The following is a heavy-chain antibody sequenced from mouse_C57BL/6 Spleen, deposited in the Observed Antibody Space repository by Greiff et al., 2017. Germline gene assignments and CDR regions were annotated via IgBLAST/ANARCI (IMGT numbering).Heavy chain of an antibody. CDR1: GYTFTDYY. D-gene: IGHD2-4*01. V-gene: IGHV1-76*01. Sequence: VQLQQSGAELVRPGASVKLSCKASGYTFTDYYINWVKQRPGQGLEWIARIYPGSGNTYYNEKFKGKATLTAEKSSSTAYMQLSSLTSEDSAVYFCARADYDYDRDWGQGTLVTVSA. J-gene: IGHJ3*01. CDR3: ARADYDYDRD. CDR2: IYPGSGNT.